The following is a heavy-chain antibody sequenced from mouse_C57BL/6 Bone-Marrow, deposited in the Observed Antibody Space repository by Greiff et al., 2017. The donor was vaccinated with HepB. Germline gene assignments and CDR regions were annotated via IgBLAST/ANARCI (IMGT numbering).Heavy chain of an antibody. CDR2: ISYDGSN. J-gene: IGHJ2*01. V-gene: IGHV3-6*01. CDR1: GYSITSGYY. CDR3: AREEVTGTIYFDY. Sequence: EVKLMESGPGLVKPSQSLSLTCSVTGYSITSGYYWNWIRQFPGNKLEWMGYISYDGSNNYNPSLKNRISITRDTSKNQFFLKLNSVTTEDTATYYCAREEVTGTIYFDYWGQGTTLTVSS. D-gene: IGHD4-1*01.